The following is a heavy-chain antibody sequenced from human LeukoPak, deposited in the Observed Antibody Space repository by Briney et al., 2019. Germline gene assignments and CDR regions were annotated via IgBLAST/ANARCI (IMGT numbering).Heavy chain of an antibody. Sequence: GGFLRLSCVASGFTFSSYGMHWVRQAPGKGLEWVAFISYDGSNENIADSVKGRFIISRDNSKNTLYLQMNSLRAEDTAVYYCAKGPAPRLGEFSYHALVDYWGQGTPVTVSS. D-gene: IGHD3-16*02. V-gene: IGHV3-30*18. J-gene: IGHJ4*02. CDR2: ISYDGSNE. CDR1: GFTFSSYG. CDR3: AKGPAPRLGEFSYHALVDY.